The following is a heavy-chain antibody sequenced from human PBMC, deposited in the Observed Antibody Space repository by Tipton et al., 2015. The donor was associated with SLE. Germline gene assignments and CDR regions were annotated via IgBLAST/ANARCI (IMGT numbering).Heavy chain of an antibody. CDR3: AREPDY. Sequence: TLSLTCTVSGGSLSSYYWSWIRQPAGKGLEWIGSIFYTGSTYYNPSLKSRVSFSIDTSKHQFSLKLTSVTAADTAVYYCAREPDYWGQGILVAVSS. V-gene: IGHV4-4*07. CDR2: IFYTGST. J-gene: IGHJ4*02. CDR1: GGSLSSYY.